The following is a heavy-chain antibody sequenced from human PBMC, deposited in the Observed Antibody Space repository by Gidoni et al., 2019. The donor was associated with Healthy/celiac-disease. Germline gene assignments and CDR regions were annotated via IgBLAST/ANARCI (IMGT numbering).Heavy chain of an antibody. J-gene: IGHJ6*02. CDR3: ARVRTGDDHYYYYGMDV. CDR1: GYTFTSYD. CDR2: MNPNSGNT. D-gene: IGHD7-27*01. Sequence: QVQLVQSGAEVKKPGASVKVSCKASGYTFTSYDINWVRQATGQGLEWMGWMNPNSGNTGYAQKFQGRVTMTRNTSISTAYMELSSLRSEDTAVYYCARVRTGDDHYYYYGMDVWGQGTTVTVSS. V-gene: IGHV1-8*01.